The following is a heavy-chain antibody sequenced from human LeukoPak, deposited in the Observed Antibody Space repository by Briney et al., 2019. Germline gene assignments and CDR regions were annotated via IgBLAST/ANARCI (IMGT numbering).Heavy chain of an antibody. CDR3: ARHFWSDSRSY. D-gene: IGHD3-3*02. J-gene: IGHJ4*02. CDR2: IGSDVSYK. V-gene: IGHV3-30*02. CDR1: GFTVSNSG. Sequence: GGSLRLSCAASGFTVSNSGMHWVRQAPGKGLEGVACIGSDVSYKQYADSVKGRFTISRDSSENTLFLQMSSLRVEDTAMYYCARHFWSDSRSYWGQGTLVTVSS.